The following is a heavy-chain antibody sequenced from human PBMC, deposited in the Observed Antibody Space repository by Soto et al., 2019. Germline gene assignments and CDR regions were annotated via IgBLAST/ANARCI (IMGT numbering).Heavy chain of an antibody. J-gene: IGHJ5*02. Sequence: KASETLSLTCSVSGGSISKFYWSWIRKTAGKGLEWMGRVYATGTTDYNPSLRSRVAMSVDISKKTFSLRLTSVTAADTGVYYCVRDGSKTLRDWFDTWGQGKLVTVSS. V-gene: IGHV4-4*07. D-gene: IGHD4-17*01. CDR3: VRDGSKTLRDWFDT. CDR1: GGSISKFY. CDR2: VYATGTT.